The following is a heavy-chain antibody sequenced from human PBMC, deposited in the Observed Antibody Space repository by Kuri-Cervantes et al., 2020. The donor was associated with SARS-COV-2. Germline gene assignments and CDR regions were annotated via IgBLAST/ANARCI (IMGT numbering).Heavy chain of an antibody. Sequence: SVKVSCKASGGTLSSYAISWVRQAPGQGLEWMGRIIPILGTANYAQKFQGRVTITADKSTSTAYMELSSLRSEDTAAYYCASRRGYSYGIAVGDAFDIWGQGTMVTVSS. D-gene: IGHD5-18*01. CDR1: GGTLSSYA. V-gene: IGHV1-69*04. J-gene: IGHJ3*02. CDR2: IIPILGTA. CDR3: ASRRGYSYGIAVGDAFDI.